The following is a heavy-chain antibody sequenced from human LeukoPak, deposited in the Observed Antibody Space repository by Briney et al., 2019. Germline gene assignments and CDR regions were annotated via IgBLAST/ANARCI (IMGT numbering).Heavy chain of an antibody. CDR3: ARSRAKTGGLDY. D-gene: IGHD7-27*01. J-gene: IGHJ4*02. V-gene: IGHV1-3*01. CDR2: INAGNGNT. Sequence: ASVKVSCKASGYTFTGYYMHWVRQAPGQRLEWMGWINAGNGNTKYSQKFQGRVTITRDTSASTAYMELSSLRSEDTAVYYCARSRAKTGGLDYWGQGTLVTVSS. CDR1: GYTFTGYY.